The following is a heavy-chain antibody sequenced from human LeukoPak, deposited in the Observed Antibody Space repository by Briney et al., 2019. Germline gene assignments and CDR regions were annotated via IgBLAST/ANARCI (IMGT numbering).Heavy chain of an antibody. Sequence: SETLSLTCTVSGGSISSGSYYWSWIRQPAGKGLEWIGRIYTSGSTNYNPSLKSRVTISVDMSKNQFSLKLSSVTAADTAVYYCARVAAAGTVDYWGQGTLVTVSS. CDR2: IYTSGST. D-gene: IGHD6-13*01. CDR1: GGSISSGSYY. V-gene: IGHV4-61*02. CDR3: ARVAAAGTVDY. J-gene: IGHJ4*02.